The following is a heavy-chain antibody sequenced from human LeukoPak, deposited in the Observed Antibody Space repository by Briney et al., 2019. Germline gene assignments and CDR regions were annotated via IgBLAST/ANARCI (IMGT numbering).Heavy chain of an antibody. V-gene: IGHV1-2*02. Sequence: ASVKVSCKASGYTFTGYYMHWVRQAPGQGLEWMGWINTNSGGTNYAQKFQGRVTMTRDTSISTAYMELSRLRSDDTAVYYCARDWTEYYDFWSGSHWFDPWGQGTLVTVSS. D-gene: IGHD3-3*01. CDR3: ARDWTEYYDFWSGSHWFDP. CDR2: INTNSGGT. CDR1: GYTFTGYY. J-gene: IGHJ5*02.